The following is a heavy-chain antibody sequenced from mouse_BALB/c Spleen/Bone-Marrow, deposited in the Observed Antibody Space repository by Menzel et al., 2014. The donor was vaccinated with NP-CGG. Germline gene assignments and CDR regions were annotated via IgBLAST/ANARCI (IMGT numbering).Heavy chain of an antibody. CDR2: IDPANGNT. V-gene: IGHV14-3*02. CDR1: GFNIKDTY. D-gene: IGHD1-1*01. J-gene: IGHJ3*01. CDR3: ASYYYGSSTFAY. Sequence: EVKLMESGAELVKPGASVKLSCTASGFNIKDTYMHWVKQRPEQGLEWIGRIDPANGNTKYDPKFQGKATITADTSSNTAYLQLSSPTSEDTAVYYCASYYYGSSTFAYWGQGTLVTVSA.